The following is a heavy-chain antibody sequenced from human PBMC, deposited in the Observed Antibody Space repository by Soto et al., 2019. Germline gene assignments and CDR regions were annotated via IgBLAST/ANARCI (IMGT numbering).Heavy chain of an antibody. CDR3: ATGSRGFTVTGYDY. J-gene: IGHJ4*02. D-gene: IGHD4-17*01. Sequence: ASVKVSCKVSGYTLTELSMHWVRQAPGKGLEWMGGFDPEDGETIYAQKFQGRVTMTEDTSTDTAYMELSSLRSEDTAVYYCATGSRGFTVTGYDYWGQGTLVTVSS. CDR2: FDPEDGET. CDR1: GYTLTELS. V-gene: IGHV1-24*01.